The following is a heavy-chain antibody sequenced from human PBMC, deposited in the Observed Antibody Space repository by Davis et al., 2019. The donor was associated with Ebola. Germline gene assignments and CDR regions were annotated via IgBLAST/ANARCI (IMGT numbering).Heavy chain of an antibody. Sequence: SVKVSCKASGGTFSSYAIIWVRQAPGQGLEWMGGIIPIFGTANYAQKFQGRVTITADESTSTAYMELSSLRSEDTAVYYCARGTAKSIVATITHYYYGMDVWGQGTTVTVSS. V-gene: IGHV1-69*13. CDR3: ARGTAKSIVATITHYYYGMDV. J-gene: IGHJ6*02. CDR2: IIPIFGTA. D-gene: IGHD5-12*01. CDR1: GGTFSSYA.